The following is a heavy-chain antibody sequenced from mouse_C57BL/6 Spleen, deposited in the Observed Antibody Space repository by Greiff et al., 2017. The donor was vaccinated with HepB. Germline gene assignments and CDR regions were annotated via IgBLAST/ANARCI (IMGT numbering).Heavy chain of an antibody. CDR3: AREGYDYDRNWFAY. CDR2: ISDGGSYT. J-gene: IGHJ3*01. Sequence: DVQLVESGGGLVKPGGSLKLSCAASGFTFSSYAMSWVRQTPEKRLEWVATISDGGSYTYYPDNVKGRFTISRDNAKNNLYLQMSHLKSEDTAMYYCAREGYDYDRNWFAYWGQGTLVTVSA. D-gene: IGHD2-4*01. CDR1: GFTFSSYA. V-gene: IGHV5-4*01.